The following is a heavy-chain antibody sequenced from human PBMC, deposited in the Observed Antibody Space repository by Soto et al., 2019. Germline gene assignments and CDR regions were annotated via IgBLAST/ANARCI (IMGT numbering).Heavy chain of an antibody. CDR3: ARETRFGRDDSSGYLADY. CDR1: GGSGITDGYY. D-gene: IGHD3-22*01. J-gene: IGHJ4*02. CDR2: IYYSGST. V-gene: IGHV4-61*08. Sequence: PSETLPLTCSVSGGSGITDGYYWSWIRKHPETGLEWIGYIYYSGSTNYNPSLKSRVTISVDTSKNQFSLKLSSVTAADTAVYYCARETRFGRDDSSGYLADYWGQGTPVTVSS.